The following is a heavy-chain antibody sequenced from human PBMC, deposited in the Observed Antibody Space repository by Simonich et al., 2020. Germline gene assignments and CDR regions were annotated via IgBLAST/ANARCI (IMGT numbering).Heavy chain of an antibody. CDR2: NSANNGNT. CDR3: ARASRGTWWYYYFDY. J-gene: IGHJ4*02. CDR1: GYTFTSYG. Sequence: QVQLVQSGAEVKKPGASVKVSCKASGYTFTSYGIRWVRQAPGQGLEWMVWNSANNGNTNYAQKLQGRVTMTTDTSTSTAYMELRSLRSDDTAVYYCARASRGTWWYYYFDYWGQGTLVTVSS. D-gene: IGHD2-15*01. V-gene: IGHV1-18*01.